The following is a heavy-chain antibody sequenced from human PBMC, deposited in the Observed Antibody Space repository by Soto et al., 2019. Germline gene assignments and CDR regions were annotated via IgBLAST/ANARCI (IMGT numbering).Heavy chain of an antibody. Sequence: EMQLVDSGGGLVQPGDSLRLSCVASGFSFSNYWMAWVRQAPGKGLEWVANIKEDGSQYTYVASVKGRFTISRDNAEXXXXXXXXXXXXXXXXXXXXARETHYYATWGQGTLVTVSS. D-gene: IGHD3-10*01. CDR3: ARETHYYAT. CDR2: IKEDGSQY. V-gene: IGHV3-7*02. CDR1: GFSFSNYW. J-gene: IGHJ4*02.